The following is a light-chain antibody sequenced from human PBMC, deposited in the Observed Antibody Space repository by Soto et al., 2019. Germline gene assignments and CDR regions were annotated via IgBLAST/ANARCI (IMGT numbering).Light chain of an antibody. Sequence: QSALTQPPSASGSPGQSVTISCTGTSSDIGAYNYVSWYQQHPGKAPKLIICEVSRRPSGVPDRFSGSKSYNTASLTVSGLQPEDEADYYCSSYGGDNNLVFGGGTKLTVL. CDR3: SSYGGDNNLV. CDR1: SSDIGAYNY. J-gene: IGLJ2*01. CDR2: EVS. V-gene: IGLV2-8*01.